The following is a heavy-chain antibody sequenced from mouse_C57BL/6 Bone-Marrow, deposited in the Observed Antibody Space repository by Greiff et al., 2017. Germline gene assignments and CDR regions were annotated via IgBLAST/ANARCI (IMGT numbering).Heavy chain of an antibody. CDR2: IDPSDSYT. V-gene: IGHV1-69*01. CDR1: GYTFTSYW. D-gene: IGHD1-1*01. CDR3: AREGYGSSPYGYFDV. Sequence: QVQLQQPGAELVMPGASVKLSCKASGYTFTSYWMHWVKQRPGQGLEWIGEIDPSDSYTNYNQKVKGKSTLTVDKSSSTAYMQLSSLTSEDSAVYYCAREGYGSSPYGYFDVWGTGTTVTVSS. J-gene: IGHJ1*03.